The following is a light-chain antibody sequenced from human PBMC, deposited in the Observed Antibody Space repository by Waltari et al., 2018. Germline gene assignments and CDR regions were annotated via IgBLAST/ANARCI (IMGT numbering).Light chain of an antibody. Sequence: QAVVTQEPSLTVSPGGPVTLTGGSSTGAVPIGHYPYWFHQRPRQAPTTLIYDSTNKPSWTPARFSASLLGGKAALTLSGAQPEDEADYYCLLSFSGVHAVFGGGTHLTVL. CDR3: LLSFSGVHAV. CDR2: DST. CDR1: TGAVPIGHY. V-gene: IGLV7-46*01. J-gene: IGLJ7*01.